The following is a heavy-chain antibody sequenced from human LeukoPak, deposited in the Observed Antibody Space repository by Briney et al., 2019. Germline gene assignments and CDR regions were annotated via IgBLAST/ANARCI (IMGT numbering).Heavy chain of an antibody. CDR1: GGSISSSSYY. V-gene: IGHV4-39*07. CDR2: IYYSGST. CDR3: ARSHCDFWSATPRWFDP. Sequence: SETLSLTCTVSGGSISSSSYYWGWIRQPPGKGLEWIGSIYYSGSTYYNPSLKSRVTISVDTSKNQFSLKLSSVTAAGTAVYYCARSHCDFWSATPRWFDPWGQGTLVTVSS. D-gene: IGHD3-3*01. J-gene: IGHJ5*02.